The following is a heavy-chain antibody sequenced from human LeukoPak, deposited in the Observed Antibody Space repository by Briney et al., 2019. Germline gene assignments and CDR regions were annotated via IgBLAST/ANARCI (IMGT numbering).Heavy chain of an antibody. CDR3: ARGAPGGTMIVVVINDAFDI. V-gene: IGHV4-61*02. D-gene: IGHD3-22*01. Sequence: SQTLSLTCTVSGGSISSGSYYWSWIRQPAGKGLEWIGRIYTSGSTNYNPSLQSRVTISVNTSKNQFSLKLSSVTAADTAVYYCARGAPGGTMIVVVINDAFDIWGQGTMVTVSS. J-gene: IGHJ3*02. CDR1: GGSISSGSYY. CDR2: IYTSGST.